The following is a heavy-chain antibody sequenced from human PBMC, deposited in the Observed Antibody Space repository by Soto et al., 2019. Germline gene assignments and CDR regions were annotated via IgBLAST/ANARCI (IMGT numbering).Heavy chain of an antibody. D-gene: IGHD6-13*01. CDR2: ISTYNGNT. CDR3: ARSNGIAAAGPPFDY. J-gene: IGHJ4*02. CDR1: GYTFTSYG. V-gene: IGHV1-18*01. Sequence: ASVKFSCKASGYTFTSYGVSWVRQAPGQGLEWMGWISTYNGNTHYAENLQGRVTMTTDTSTSAANMELRSLTSDDTAVYYCARSNGIAAAGPPFDYWGQGALVTVSS.